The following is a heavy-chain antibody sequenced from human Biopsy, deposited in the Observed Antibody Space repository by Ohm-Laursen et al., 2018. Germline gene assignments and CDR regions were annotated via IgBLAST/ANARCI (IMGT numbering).Heavy chain of an antibody. Sequence: GSSVKVSCKASGGTFSSYAISWVRQAPGQGPEWMGGIIPIFETIDYAPKFQDRVTITADESTRTAYMELSSLKSEDTAVYYYARRYCSSTSCSPPFYSWFDPWGQGTLVTVSS. CDR1: GGTFSSYA. CDR3: ARRYCSSTSCSPPFYSWFDP. V-gene: IGHV1-69*01. CDR2: IIPIFETI. J-gene: IGHJ5*02. D-gene: IGHD2-2*01.